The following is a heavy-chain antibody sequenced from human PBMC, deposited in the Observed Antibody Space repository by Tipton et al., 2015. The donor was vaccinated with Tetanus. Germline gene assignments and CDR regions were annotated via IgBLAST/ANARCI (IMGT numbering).Heavy chain of an antibody. J-gene: IGHJ2*01. CDR2: IYYSGST. V-gene: IGHV4-39*01. CDR3: ASPYGDYVWYFDL. D-gene: IGHD4-17*01. CDR1: GGSISSSSYY. Sequence: GLVKPSETLSLTCTVSGGSISSSSYYWGWIRQPPGKGLEWIGSIYYSGSTHYNPSLKSRVTISVDTSKNQFSLKLSSVTAADTAVYYCASPYGDYVWYFDLWGRGTLVTVSS.